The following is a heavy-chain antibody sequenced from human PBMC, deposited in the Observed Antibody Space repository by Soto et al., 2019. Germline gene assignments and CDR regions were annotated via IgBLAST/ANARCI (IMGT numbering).Heavy chain of an antibody. CDR1: GGSISSYY. J-gene: IGHJ5*02. D-gene: IGHD3-3*01. V-gene: IGHV4-59*01. CDR2: IYYSGST. CDR3: ARGWSRSLFDP. Sequence: PSETLSLTCTVSGGSISSYYWSWIRQPPGKGLEWIGYIYYSGSTNYNPSLKSRVTISVDTSKNQFSLKLSSVTAADTAVYYCARGWSRSLFDPWGQGTLVTVSS.